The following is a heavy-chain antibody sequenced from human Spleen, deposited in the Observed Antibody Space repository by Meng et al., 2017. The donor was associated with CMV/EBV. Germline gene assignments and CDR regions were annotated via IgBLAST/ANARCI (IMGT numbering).Heavy chain of an antibody. CDR2: ICPDGT. J-gene: IGHJ4*02. CDR1: GLTASISH. D-gene: IGHD2-15*01. CDR3: VVGHDSRKVAY. Sequence: GESLKISCVVSGLTASISHMNWVRQAPGKGLEWVSVICPDGTHYAGFVKGRFTISRDDSKNIVYLQMNSLGVGDTALYYCVVGHDSRKVAYWGQGTLVTVSS. V-gene: IGHV3-53*01.